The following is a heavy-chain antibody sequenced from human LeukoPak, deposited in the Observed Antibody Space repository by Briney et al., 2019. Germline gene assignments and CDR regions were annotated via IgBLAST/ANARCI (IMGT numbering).Heavy chain of an antibody. D-gene: IGHD3-22*01. CDR1: GFTFSDYY. J-gene: IGHJ4*02. V-gene: IGHV3-11*04. CDR2: ISSSGSTI. CDR3: ARHIYYDSSGYYPPYFDY. Sequence: PGGSLRLSCAASGFTFSDYYMSWIRQAPGKGLEWVSYISSSGSTIYYADSVKGRFTISRDNAKNSLYLQMNSLRAEDTAVYYCARHIYYDSSGYYPPYFDYWGQGTLVTVSS.